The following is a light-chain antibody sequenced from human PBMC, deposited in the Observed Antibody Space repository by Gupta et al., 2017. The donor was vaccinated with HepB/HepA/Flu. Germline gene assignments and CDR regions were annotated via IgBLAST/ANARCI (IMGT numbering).Light chain of an antibody. V-gene: IGLV2-14*01. CDR1: SSDVGGYNL. CDR2: EVS. J-gene: IGLJ2*01. CDR3: SSYTGSSTLDVV. Sequence: QSALTQPASVSGSPGQSLTISCSGTSSDVGGYNLVSWYQQHPGKAPKRIIYEVSNRPSGVSNRFSGSKAGNTAALTISGRQATDEADYYCSSYTGSSTLDVVFGGGTKLTV.